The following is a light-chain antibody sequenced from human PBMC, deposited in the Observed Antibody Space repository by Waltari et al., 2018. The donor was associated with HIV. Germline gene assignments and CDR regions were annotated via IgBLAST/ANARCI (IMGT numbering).Light chain of an antibody. Sequence: QSVLTQPPSVSAAPGQSITISCTGNGSNIGADYAVHWYKQGPGSATKHLIYVTHNGPGGVPAGFSGSKSGSSASLAITGLRAEDEADYYCQSHDITLSQSSVFGGGTKLTVL. CDR3: QSHDITLSQSSV. V-gene: IGLV1-40*01. CDR1: GSNIGADYA. J-gene: IGLJ2*01. CDR2: VTH.